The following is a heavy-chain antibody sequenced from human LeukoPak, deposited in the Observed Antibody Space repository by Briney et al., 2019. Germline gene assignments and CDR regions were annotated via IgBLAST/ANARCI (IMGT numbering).Heavy chain of an antibody. Sequence: GGSLRLSCAASGFTFSSYGMHWVRLAPGKGLEWVAVISYDGSNKYYADSVKGRFTISRDNSKNTLYLQINSLRAEDTAVYYCAKGGTPNAFDIWGQGTMVTVSS. V-gene: IGHV3-30*18. CDR2: ISYDGSNK. D-gene: IGHD1-1*01. J-gene: IGHJ3*02. CDR3: AKGGTPNAFDI. CDR1: GFTFSSYG.